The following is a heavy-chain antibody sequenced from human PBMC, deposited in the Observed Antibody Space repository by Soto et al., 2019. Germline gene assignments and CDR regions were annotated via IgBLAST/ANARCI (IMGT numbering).Heavy chain of an antibody. J-gene: IGHJ4*02. V-gene: IGHV4-59*01. CDR2: IYYSGST. CDR3: AREVRTYYYDSSGWGPFDY. D-gene: IGHD3-22*01. Sequence: QVQLQESGPGLVKPSETLSLTCTVSGGSISSYYWSWIRQPPGKGLGWIGYIYYSGSTNYNPSLKSRVTISVDTSKNQFSLKLSSVTAADTAVYYCAREVRTYYYDSSGWGPFDYWGQGTLVTVSS. CDR1: GGSISSYY.